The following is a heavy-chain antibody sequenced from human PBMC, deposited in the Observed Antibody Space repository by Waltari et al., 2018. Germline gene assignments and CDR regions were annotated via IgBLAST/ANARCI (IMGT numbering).Heavy chain of an antibody. Sequence: QVQLQQWGAGLLKPSETLSLTCAVYGGSFSGYYWSWIRQPPGKGLEWIGEINHSGSTNYNPSRKSRVTISVDTSKNQFSLKLSSVTAADTAVYYCARGFGYCSSTSCPPLDYWGQGTLVTVSS. D-gene: IGHD2-2*03. J-gene: IGHJ4*02. V-gene: IGHV4-34*01. CDR1: GGSFSGYY. CDR2: INHSGST. CDR3: ARGFGYCSSTSCPPLDY.